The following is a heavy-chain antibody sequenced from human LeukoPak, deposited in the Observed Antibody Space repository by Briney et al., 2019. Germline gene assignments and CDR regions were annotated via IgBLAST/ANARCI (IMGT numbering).Heavy chain of an antibody. CDR1: GYTFTSYY. J-gene: IGHJ4*02. CDR2: INPSGGST. Sequence: ASVKVSCKASGYTFTSYYMHWVRQAPGQGLEWMGIINPSGGSTSYAQKFQGRVTMTRDTSTSTVYMELSSLRSEDTAVYYCAREENCGGDCNKFDYWGQGILVTVSS. CDR3: AREENCGGDCNKFDY. V-gene: IGHV1-46*01. D-gene: IGHD2-21*02.